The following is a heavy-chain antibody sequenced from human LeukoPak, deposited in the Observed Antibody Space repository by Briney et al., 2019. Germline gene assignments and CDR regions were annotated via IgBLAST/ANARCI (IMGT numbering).Heavy chain of an antibody. CDR2: INHSGST. V-gene: IGHV4-34*01. D-gene: IGHD6-6*01. J-gene: IGHJ5*02. CDR1: GGSFSGYH. CDR3: ARGFPSSSRWFDP. Sequence: SETLSLTCGVHGGSFSGYHWSWIRLRPGKGLEWIGDINHSGSTHYNPSLKSRVTILVDTSNNQFSLKLHSVTAADTAVYYCARGFPSSSRWFDPWGQGTLVTVSS.